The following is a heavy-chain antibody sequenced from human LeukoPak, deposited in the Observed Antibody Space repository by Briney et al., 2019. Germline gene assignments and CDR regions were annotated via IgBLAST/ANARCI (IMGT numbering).Heavy chain of an antibody. CDR3: ASPFLGYCSGGSCPKTYYYYGMDV. Sequence: SETLSLTCTVSGGSLSSSSYYWGWIRQPPGKGLEWIGSIYYSGSTYYNPSLKSRVTISVDTSKNQFSLKLSSVTAADTAVYYCASPFLGYCSGGSCPKTYYYYGMDVWGQGTTVTVSS. CDR1: GGSLSSSSYY. CDR2: IYYSGST. J-gene: IGHJ6*02. V-gene: IGHV4-39*01. D-gene: IGHD2-15*01.